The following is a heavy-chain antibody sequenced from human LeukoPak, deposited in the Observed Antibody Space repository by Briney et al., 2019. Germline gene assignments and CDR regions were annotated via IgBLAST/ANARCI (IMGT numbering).Heavy chain of an antibody. D-gene: IGHD3-9*01. Sequence: ASVTVSCKASGGTFSSYAISWVRQAPGQGLEWMGGIIPIFGTANYAQKFQGRVTITADESTSTAYMELSSLRSEDTAVYYCANSAYDILTGYYNYFDYWGQGTLVTVSS. CDR2: IIPIFGTA. V-gene: IGHV1-69*01. CDR3: ANSAYDILTGYYNYFDY. CDR1: GGTFSSYA. J-gene: IGHJ4*02.